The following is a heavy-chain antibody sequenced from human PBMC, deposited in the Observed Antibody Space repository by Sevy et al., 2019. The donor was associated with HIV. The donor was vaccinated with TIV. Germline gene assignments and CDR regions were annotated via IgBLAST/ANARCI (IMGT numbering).Heavy chain of an antibody. V-gene: IGHV3-23*01. J-gene: IGHJ1*01. D-gene: IGHD5-18*01. CDR2: ISGRDTGT. CDR1: GFTFSNYA. Sequence: GGSLRLSCAVSGFTFSNYAMSWVRQAPGKGLEWVSAISGRDTGTFYAESVKGRFTISRDNSKNTLYLQMNSLRAEDTAVYYCTTDTGVRFQHWGQGTLVTVSS. CDR3: TTDTGVRFQH.